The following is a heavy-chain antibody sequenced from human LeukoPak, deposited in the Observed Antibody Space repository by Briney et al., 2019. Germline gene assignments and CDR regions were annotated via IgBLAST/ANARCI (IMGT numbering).Heavy chain of an antibody. D-gene: IGHD3-9*01. CDR1: GFTFSSYS. J-gene: IGHJ6*02. CDR2: ISSSSSYI. Sequence: GSLRLSCAASGFTFSSYSMNWVRQAPGKGLEWVSSISSSSSYIYYADSVKGRFTISRDNAKNSLYLQMNSLRVEDTAVYYCARAPGGYYDILTGFVSGYYYGMDVWGQGTTVTVSS. V-gene: IGHV3-21*01. CDR3: ARAPGGYYDILTGFVSGYYYGMDV.